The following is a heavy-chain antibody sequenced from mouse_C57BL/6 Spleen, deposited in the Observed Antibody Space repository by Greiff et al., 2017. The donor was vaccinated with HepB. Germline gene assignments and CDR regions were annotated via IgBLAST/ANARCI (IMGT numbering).Heavy chain of an antibody. V-gene: IGHV1-59*01. CDR3: ARGIPVD. J-gene: IGHJ3*01. CDR1: GYTFTSYW. Sequence: QVQLQQPGAELVMPGASVKLSCKASGYTFTSYWMHWVKQRPGQGLEWIGVIDPSDSYTNYNQKFKGKATLTVDTSSSTAYMQLSSLTSEDSAVYYCARGIPVDWGQGTLVTVSA. CDR2: IDPSDSYT.